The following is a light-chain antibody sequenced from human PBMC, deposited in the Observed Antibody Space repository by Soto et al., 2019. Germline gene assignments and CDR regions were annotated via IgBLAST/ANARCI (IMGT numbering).Light chain of an antibody. CDR1: QSVNSN. Sequence: EIVMTQSPATLSASPGERATLSCRASQSVNSNLAWYQQKPGQAPRLLIYGASTRATGIPARFRGSGSGTEFTLTISSLQSEDFAVYYCQQYNNWPPTWTFGQVTKVEIK. CDR3: QQYNNWPPTWT. CDR2: GAS. J-gene: IGKJ1*01. V-gene: IGKV3-15*01.